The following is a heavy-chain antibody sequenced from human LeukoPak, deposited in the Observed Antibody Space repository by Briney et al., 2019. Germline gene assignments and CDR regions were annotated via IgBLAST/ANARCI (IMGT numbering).Heavy chain of an antibody. CDR2: INHSGST. D-gene: IGHD2-2*01. CDR3: AREDCSSTSCYLIDY. Sequence: NASETLSLTCAVYGGSFSGYYWSWIRQPPGKGREWIGEINHSGSTNYNTSLKSRVTISVDTSKNQFSLKLSSVTAADTAVYYCAREDCSSTSCYLIDYWGQGTLVTVSS. V-gene: IGHV4-34*01. CDR1: GGSFSGYY. J-gene: IGHJ4*02.